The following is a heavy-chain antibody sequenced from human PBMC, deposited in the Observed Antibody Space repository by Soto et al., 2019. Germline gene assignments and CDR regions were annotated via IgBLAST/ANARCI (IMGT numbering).Heavy chain of an antibody. J-gene: IGHJ4*02. CDR2: TIPVFGTT. CDR3: ARDGGSGELKY. D-gene: IGHD3-16*01. Sequence: QVQLVQSGAELKKPGSSVKVSCKASGDTFSGYPINWVRQAPGEGLEWMGRTIPVFGTTNDAQRLEGRVTFTADDSTNTAYMELRGLLSEDTAVYYCARDGGSGELKYWGPGTLVTVSS. V-gene: IGHV1-69*18. CDR1: GDTFSGYP.